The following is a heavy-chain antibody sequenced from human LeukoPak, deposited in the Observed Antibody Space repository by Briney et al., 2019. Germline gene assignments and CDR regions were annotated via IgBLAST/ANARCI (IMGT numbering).Heavy chain of an antibody. V-gene: IGHV3-53*01. Sequence: GGSLRLSCAASGFTVSNNYMSWVRQPPGKGLEWVSLIYSAGRTFYADSVKGRFTISRDNSKNTLYLQMNSLRAEDTVIYYCAGGHEALGYWGQGTLVAVSS. J-gene: IGHJ4*02. CDR1: GFTVSNNY. CDR2: IYSAGRT. D-gene: IGHD3-10*01. CDR3: AGGHEALGY.